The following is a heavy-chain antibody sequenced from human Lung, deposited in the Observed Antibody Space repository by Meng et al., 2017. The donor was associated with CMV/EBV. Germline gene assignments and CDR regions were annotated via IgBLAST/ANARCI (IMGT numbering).Heavy chain of an antibody. J-gene: IGHJ4*02. CDR2: ISSSSSYI. Sequence: GESLKIPCAASGFTFSSYSMNWVRQAPGKGLEWVSSISSSSSYIYYADSVKGRFTISRDNAKNSLYLQMNSLRAEDTAVYYCARDVCGRDDFWSGCYDYWGQGTLVTVSS. D-gene: IGHD3-3*01. V-gene: IGHV3-21*01. CDR1: GFTFSSYS. CDR3: ARDVCGRDDFWSGCYDY.